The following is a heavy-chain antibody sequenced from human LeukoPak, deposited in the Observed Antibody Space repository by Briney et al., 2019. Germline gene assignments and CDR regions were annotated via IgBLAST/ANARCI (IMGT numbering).Heavy chain of an antibody. D-gene: IGHD3-22*01. V-gene: IGHV1-2*02. CDR3: AREYYYDSSGYSVDYYYYGTDV. CDR1: GYTFTDYF. CDR2: INPNSGGT. Sequence: ASVRVSCKTSGYTFTDYFVHWVRQAPGQGLEWMGWINPNSGGTEYAQKFLGRVTMTRDTSISTAYMELSRLRSDDTAVYFCAREYYYDSSGYSVDYYYYGTDVWGQGTTVTVSS. J-gene: IGHJ6*02.